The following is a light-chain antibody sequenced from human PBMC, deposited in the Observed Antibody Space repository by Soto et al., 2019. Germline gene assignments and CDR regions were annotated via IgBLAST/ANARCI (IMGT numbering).Light chain of an antibody. CDR1: QSISSY. J-gene: IGKJ3*01. CDR3: QQNYITPLA. CDR2: AVS. Sequence: DIEMTQSPSSLSASVGDRVTITCRASQSISSYLNWYQQKQGKAPRLLIYAVSNLQSGVTSRFSGSGSGTDFTLTISSLQPEDFATYYCQQNYITPLAFGPGTKVDIK. V-gene: IGKV1-39*01.